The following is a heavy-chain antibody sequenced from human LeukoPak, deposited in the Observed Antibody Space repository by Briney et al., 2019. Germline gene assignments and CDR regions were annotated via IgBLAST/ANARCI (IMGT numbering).Heavy chain of an antibody. V-gene: IGHV1-2*02. CDR3: ARGFTVRGAIYYYMDV. Sequence: ASVTVSFKASGYTFTGYYMHWVRRAPGQGLEWMGWINPNSGGTNYAQKFQGRVTMTRDTSISTAYLELSRLRSDDTAVYYCARGFTVRGAIYYYMDVWGKGTTVTVSS. CDR1: GYTFTGYY. CDR2: INPNSGGT. J-gene: IGHJ6*03. D-gene: IGHD3-10*01.